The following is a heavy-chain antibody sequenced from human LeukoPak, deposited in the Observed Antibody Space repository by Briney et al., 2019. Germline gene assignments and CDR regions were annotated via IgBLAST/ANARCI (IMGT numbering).Heavy chain of an antibody. CDR1: GGTFSSYA. D-gene: IGHD2-15*01. J-gene: IGHJ5*02. CDR2: IIPIFGTA. V-gene: IGHV1-69*05. Sequence: SVKVSCKASGGTFSSYAISWVRQAPGQGLEWMGGIIPIFGTANYAQKFQGRVTITTDESTSTAYMELSSLRSEDTAVYYCAILRSDCSGGSCYPNWFDPWGQGTLVTVSS. CDR3: AILRSDCSGGSCYPNWFDP.